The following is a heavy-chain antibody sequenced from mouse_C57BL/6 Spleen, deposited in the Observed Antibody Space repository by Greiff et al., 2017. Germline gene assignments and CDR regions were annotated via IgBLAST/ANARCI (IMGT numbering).Heavy chain of an antibody. V-gene: IGHV5-16*01. CDR2: INYDGSST. CDR1: GFTFSDYY. Sequence: EVQLVESEGGLVQPGSSMKLSCTASGFTFSDYYMAWVRQVPEKGLEWVANINYDGSSTYYLDSLKSRFIISRDTAKNILYLQMSSLKSEDTATYYCARDGGLPHYYAMDYWGQGTSVTVSS. J-gene: IGHJ4*01. D-gene: IGHD2-4*01. CDR3: ARDGGLPHYYAMDY.